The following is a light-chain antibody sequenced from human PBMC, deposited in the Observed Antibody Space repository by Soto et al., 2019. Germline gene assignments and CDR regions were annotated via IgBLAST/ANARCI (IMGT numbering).Light chain of an antibody. CDR1: SSNIGNNY. Sequence: QSVLTQPPSVSAAPGQKVTISCSGSSSNIGNNYVSWYQQLPGTAPKLLIYDNNERPSGIPDRFSGSKSGTSATLGITGLQTGDEADYYCGTWDGSLSAGVFGGGTKLTV. J-gene: IGLJ2*01. CDR2: DNN. CDR3: GTWDGSLSAGV. V-gene: IGLV1-51*01.